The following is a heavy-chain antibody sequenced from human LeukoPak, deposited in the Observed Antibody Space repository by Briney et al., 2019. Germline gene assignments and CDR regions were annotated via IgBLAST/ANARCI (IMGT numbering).Heavy chain of an antibody. D-gene: IGHD3-3*01. Sequence: ASVKVPCKASGYTFTYYYLHWVRQAPGQGLEWMGIINPSGGSTSYAQSFQGRVTMTRDTSTSTVYMELSSLRSEDTAVYYCASGTIFGVVMDLDYWGQGTLVTVSS. CDR1: GYTFTYYY. V-gene: IGHV1-46*01. J-gene: IGHJ4*02. CDR3: ASGTIFGVVMDLDY. CDR2: INPSGGST.